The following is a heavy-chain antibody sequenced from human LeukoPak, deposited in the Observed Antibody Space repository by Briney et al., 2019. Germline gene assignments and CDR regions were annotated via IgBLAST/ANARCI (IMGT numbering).Heavy chain of an antibody. V-gene: IGHV3-7*01. Sequence: PGGSLRLSCAASGFTLSTSWMTWVRQAPGKGLEWVANIKQDGSEKYYVDSVKGRFTISRDNAKNSLYLQMNSLRAEDTAVYYCARDPPITGTSGAFDIWGQGTMVTVSS. CDR3: ARDPPITGTSGAFDI. J-gene: IGHJ3*02. D-gene: IGHD1-20*01. CDR1: GFTLSTSW. CDR2: IKQDGSEK.